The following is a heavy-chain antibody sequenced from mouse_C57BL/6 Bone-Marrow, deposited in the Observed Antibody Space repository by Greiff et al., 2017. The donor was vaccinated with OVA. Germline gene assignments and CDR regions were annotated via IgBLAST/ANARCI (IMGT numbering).Heavy chain of an antibody. D-gene: IGHD4-1*01. CDR2: IYPGSGST. Sequence: QVQLQQSGAELVKPGASVKMSCKASGYTFTSYWITWVKQRPGQGLEWIGDIYPGSGSTNYNEKFKSKATLTVDTSSSTAYMQLSSLTSEDSAVYYCARGGDWDGRGFAYWGQGTLVTVSA. CDR1: GYTFTSYW. V-gene: IGHV1-55*01. CDR3: ARGGDWDGRGFAY. J-gene: IGHJ3*01.